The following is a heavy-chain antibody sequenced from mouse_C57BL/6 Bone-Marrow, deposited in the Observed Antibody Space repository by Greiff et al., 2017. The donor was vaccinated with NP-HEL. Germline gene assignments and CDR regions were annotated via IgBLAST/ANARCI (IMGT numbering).Heavy chain of an antibody. V-gene: IGHV14-4*01. Sequence: EVQGVESGAELVRPGASVKLSCTASGFNIKDDYMHWVKQRPEQGLEWIGWIDPENGDTEYASKFQGKATITADTSSNTAYLQLSSLTSEDTAVYYCTTLYPMDYWGQGTSVTVSS. CDR1: GFNIKDDY. J-gene: IGHJ4*01. CDR2: IDPENGDT. CDR3: TTLYPMDY. D-gene: IGHD5-1*01.